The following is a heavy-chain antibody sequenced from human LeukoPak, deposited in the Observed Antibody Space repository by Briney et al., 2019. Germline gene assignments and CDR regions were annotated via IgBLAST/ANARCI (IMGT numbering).Heavy chain of an antibody. Sequence: PGGTLSLSCAASGFTFGSYWMHWVRHAPGKGLVWVSHITTDGSTPTYVDSAKGRFTVSRDNPKNTLFLQMNSLRVEATAVYYCARGTAATAGIDYGGQGPLFTVSS. D-gene: IGHD6-13*01. CDR3: ARGTAATAGIDY. J-gene: IGHJ4*02. CDR2: ITTDGSTP. CDR1: GFTFGSYW. V-gene: IGHV3-74*01.